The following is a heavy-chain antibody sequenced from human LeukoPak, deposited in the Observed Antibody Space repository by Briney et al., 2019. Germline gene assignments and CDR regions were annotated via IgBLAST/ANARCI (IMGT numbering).Heavy chain of an antibody. CDR2: IGTRSNPI. J-gene: IGHJ4*02. V-gene: IGHV3-11*01. CDR3: AREARGSGRDFDY. D-gene: IGHD1-26*01. Sequence: GGSLRLSCAASGFSFSDFYMSWIRQAPGLGLEWISYIGTRSNPIYYADSVKGRFTISWDEAKNSLYLQMNSLRDEDTAVYFCAREARGSGRDFDYWGQGILVTVSS. CDR1: GFSFSDFY.